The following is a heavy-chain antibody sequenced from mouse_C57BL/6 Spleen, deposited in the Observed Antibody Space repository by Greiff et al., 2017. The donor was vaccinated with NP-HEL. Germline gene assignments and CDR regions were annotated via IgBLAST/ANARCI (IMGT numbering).Heavy chain of an antibody. CDR2: IDPSDSYT. CDR3: ARPGGTLYYYAMDY. Sequence: QVQLQQPGAELVRPGTSVKLSCKASGYTFTSYWMHWVKQRPGQGLEWIGVIDPSDSYTNYNQKFKGKATLTVDTSSSTAYMQLSSLTSEDSAVYYCARPGGTLYYYAMDYWGQGTSVTVSS. D-gene: IGHD4-1*01. J-gene: IGHJ4*01. CDR1: GYTFTSYW. V-gene: IGHV1-59*01.